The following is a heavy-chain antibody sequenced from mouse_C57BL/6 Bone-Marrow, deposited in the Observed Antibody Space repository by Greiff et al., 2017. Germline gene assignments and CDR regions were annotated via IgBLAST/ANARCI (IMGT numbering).Heavy chain of an antibody. D-gene: IGHD1-1*01. V-gene: IGHV1-26*01. Sequence: EVQLQQSGPELVKPGASVKISCKASGYTFTDYYMNWVKPSHGKSLAWIGDINPNNGGTSYNQKLKGKATLTVDKSSSTADMELRSLTYDDSAVYDCARDYYGSSWYFDYWGQGTILTVSA. CDR1: GYTFTDYY. CDR2: INPNNGGT. J-gene: IGHJ2*01. CDR3: ARDYYGSSWYFDY.